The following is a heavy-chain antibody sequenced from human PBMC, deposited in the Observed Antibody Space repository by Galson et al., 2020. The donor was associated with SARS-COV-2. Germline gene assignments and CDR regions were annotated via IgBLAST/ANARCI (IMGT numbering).Heavy chain of an antibody. CDR2: IYYRGST. CDR1: VDSMRSNY. Sequence: ASETLSLTCNVSVDSMRSNYWSWIRQPPGKGLEWIGYIYYRGSTNYNPSLKSRVTIPVDASKNQFSLILSSVTAADTAVYYCARELSYNWFDAWGQGILVTVSS. CDR3: ARELSYNWFDA. V-gene: IGHV4-59*01. D-gene: IGHD3-10*01. J-gene: IGHJ5*02.